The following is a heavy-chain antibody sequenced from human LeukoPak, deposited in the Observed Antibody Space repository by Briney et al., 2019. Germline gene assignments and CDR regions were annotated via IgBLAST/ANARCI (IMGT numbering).Heavy chain of an antibody. CDR1: GYTFTGYY. V-gene: IGHV1-2*02. D-gene: IGHD6-13*01. J-gene: IGHJ4*02. CDR3: ARDGGLRLAAAGTNGY. Sequence: ASVKVSCKASGYTFTGYYMHWVRQAPGQGLEWMGWINPNSGGTNYAQKFQGRVTMTRDTSIRTAYMELSRLRSDDTAVYYCARDGGLRLAAAGTNGYWGQGTLVTVSS. CDR2: INPNSGGT.